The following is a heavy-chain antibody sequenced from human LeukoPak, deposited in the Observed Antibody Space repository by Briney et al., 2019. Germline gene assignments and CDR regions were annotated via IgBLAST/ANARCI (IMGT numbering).Heavy chain of an antibody. Sequence: PSETLSLTCTVSGGSISNSSYYWGWIRQSPGKGLEWIGTIYYSGSTYYNLSLKSRVTISVDTSKNQFSLKANSVTAADTAVYYCAGSAWAPYWGQGTLVTVSS. D-gene: IGHD1-26*01. CDR1: GGSISNSSYY. CDR2: IYYSGST. V-gene: IGHV4-39*01. CDR3: AGSAWAPY. J-gene: IGHJ4*02.